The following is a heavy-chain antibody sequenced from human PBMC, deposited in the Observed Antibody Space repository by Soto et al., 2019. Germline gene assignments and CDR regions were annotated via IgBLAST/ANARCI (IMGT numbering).Heavy chain of an antibody. J-gene: IGHJ4*02. V-gene: IGHV3-23*01. Sequence: EVQLLESGGGLVQPGGSLRLSCAASGFTFSSYAMSWVRQAPGKGLEWVSAISGSGGSTYYADSVKGRFTISRDNSKNTLYLQMNSLRAEDTAVYYCAKTTSPCLVVVAGYFDYWGQGTLVTVSS. CDR3: AKTTSPCLVVVAGYFDY. CDR2: ISGSGGST. D-gene: IGHD2-15*01. CDR1: GFTFSSYA.